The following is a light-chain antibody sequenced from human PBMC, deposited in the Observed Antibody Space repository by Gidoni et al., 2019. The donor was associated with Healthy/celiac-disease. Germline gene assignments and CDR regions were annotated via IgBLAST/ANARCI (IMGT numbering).Light chain of an antibody. V-gene: IGKV3-20*01. J-gene: IGKJ3*01. CDR1: QSVSSSY. CDR2: GAS. CDR3: QQYGSSPT. Sequence: SPGTLSWSPGERATLSCRASQSVSSSYLAWYQQKPGQAPRLLIYGASSRATGIPDRFSGSGSGTDFTLTISRLEPEDFAVYYCQQYGSSPTFGPGTKVDIK.